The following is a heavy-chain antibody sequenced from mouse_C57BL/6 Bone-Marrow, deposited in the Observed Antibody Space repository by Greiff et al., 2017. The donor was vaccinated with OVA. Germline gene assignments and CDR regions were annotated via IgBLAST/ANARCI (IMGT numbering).Heavy chain of an antibody. CDR1: YTFSRRLH. Sequence: QVQLKESGPELARPWASVKISCQAFYTFSRRLHFAIRDTNYWMQWVKQRPGPGLEWIGAIYPGNGDTSYNHKFKGLATLTADKSSSTAYTQLSSLRSEDSAVYDCAYDGSPHYYAMDYWGQGTSVTVSS. CDR3: SEDSAVYDCAYDGSPHYYAMDY. V-gene: IGHV1-87*01. J-gene: IGHJ4*01. D-gene: IGHD2-3*01. CDR2: GPGLEWIG.